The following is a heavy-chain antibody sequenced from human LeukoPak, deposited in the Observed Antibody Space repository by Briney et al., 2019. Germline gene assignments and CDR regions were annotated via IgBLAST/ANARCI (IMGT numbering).Heavy chain of an antibody. CDR2: IYPGDSDT. CDR1: GYSFTSYW. J-gene: IGHJ6*03. CDR3: ARLGCSSTSCYTLASYMDV. D-gene: IGHD2-2*02. Sequence: GESLKISCKGSGYSFTSYWIGWVRQMPGKGLEWMGIIYPGDSDTRYSPSFQGQVTISADKSISTAYLQWSSLKASDTAMYYCARLGCSSTSCYTLASYMDVRGKGTTVTVSS. V-gene: IGHV5-51*01.